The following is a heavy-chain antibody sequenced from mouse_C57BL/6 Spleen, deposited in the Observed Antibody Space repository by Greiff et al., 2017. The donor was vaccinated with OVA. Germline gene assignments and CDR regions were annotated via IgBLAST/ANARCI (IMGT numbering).Heavy chain of an antibody. V-gene: IGHV1-66*01. J-gene: IGHJ1*03. D-gene: IGHD1-1*01. CDR3: AIITTVVDWYFDV. Sequence: VQLQQSGPELVKPGASVKISCKASGYSFTSYYIHWVKQRPGQGLEWIGWIYPGSGNTKYNETFKGKATLTADTSSSTAYMQLSSLTSEDSAVYYCAIITTVVDWYFDVWGTGTTVTVSS. CDR2: IYPGSGNT. CDR1: GYSFTSYY.